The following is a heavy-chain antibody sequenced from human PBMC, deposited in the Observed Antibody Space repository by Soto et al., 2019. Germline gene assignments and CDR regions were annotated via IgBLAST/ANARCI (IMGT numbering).Heavy chain of an antibody. V-gene: IGHV2-5*02. Sequence: QITLKESGPTLVKPTQTLTLTCTFSGFSLTTSGVGVGWIRQPPGKALEWLALIYWDDDKRYSPSLKSRPTTTXDXXKNQVVLTMTNLAPADTATYFCAHRTTTVTWWFDPWGQGTLVTVSS. CDR2: IYWDDDK. D-gene: IGHD4-17*01. CDR3: AHRTTTVTWWFDP. J-gene: IGHJ5*02. CDR1: GFSLTTSGVG.